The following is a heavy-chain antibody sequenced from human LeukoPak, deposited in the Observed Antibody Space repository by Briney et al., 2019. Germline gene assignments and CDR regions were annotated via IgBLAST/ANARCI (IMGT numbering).Heavy chain of an antibody. V-gene: IGHV3-48*01. J-gene: IGHJ4*02. Sequence: PGGSLRLSCAVSGFTFNFYNMNWVRQAPGKGLEWVSYISGSSATVHYADSVKGRFTVSRDNAKNSLYLQMKSLRVEDTAVYYCARIDSRGDLSFDSWGQGTLVTVS. D-gene: IGHD3-22*01. CDR3: ARIDSRGDLSFDS. CDR2: ISGSSATV. CDR1: GFTFNFYN.